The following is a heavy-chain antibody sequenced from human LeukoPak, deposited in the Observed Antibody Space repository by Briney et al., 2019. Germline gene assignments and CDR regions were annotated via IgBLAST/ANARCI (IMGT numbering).Heavy chain of an antibody. CDR1: GVSISSGGYS. V-gene: IGHV4-30-2*01. D-gene: IGHD3-9*01. CDR2: IYHSGST. CDR3: ARGGGQYYDILTGYQPIDY. Sequence: SETLSLTCAVSGVSISSGGYSWSWIRQPPGKGLEWIGYIYHSGSTYYNPSLKSRVTISVDRSKNQFSLKLSSVTAADTAVYYCARGGGQYYDILTGYQPIDYWGQGTLVTVSS. J-gene: IGHJ4*02.